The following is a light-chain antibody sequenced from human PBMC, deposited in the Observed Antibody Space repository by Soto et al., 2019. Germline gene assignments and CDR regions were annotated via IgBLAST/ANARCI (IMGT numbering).Light chain of an antibody. J-gene: IGKJ2*01. V-gene: IGKV1-5*03. CDR1: QSLGDW. CDR2: KAS. Sequence: DIKMTQSPSSLVASVGDRVTITCRASQSLGDWLAWYQRKPGEAPKLLIYKASALENGVPSRFIGSGSGTEFTLTITSLQPDDSATYFCQQYHSYLYTFGQGTKL. CDR3: QQYHSYLYT.